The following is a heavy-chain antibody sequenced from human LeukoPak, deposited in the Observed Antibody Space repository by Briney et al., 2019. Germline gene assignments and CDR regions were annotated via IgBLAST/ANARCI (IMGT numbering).Heavy chain of an antibody. V-gene: IGHV3-30-3*01. CDR1: GFTFSSYA. D-gene: IGHD6-19*01. CDR2: ISYDGSNK. Sequence: GRSLRLSCAASGFTFSSYAMPWVRQAPGKGLEWVAVISYDGSNKYYADSVKGRFTISRDNSKNTLYLQMNSLRAEDTAVYYCARVAGPYSSGWYSFDYWGQGTLVTVSS. J-gene: IGHJ4*02. CDR3: ARVAGPYSSGWYSFDY.